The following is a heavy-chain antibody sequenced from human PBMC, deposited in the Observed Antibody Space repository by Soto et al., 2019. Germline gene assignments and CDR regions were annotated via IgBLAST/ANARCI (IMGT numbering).Heavy chain of an antibody. J-gene: IGHJ3*02. CDR1: GFTFSSYW. V-gene: IGHV3-7*01. D-gene: IGHD5-12*01. CDR3: ARGLIDVDIVATADAFDI. Sequence: GGSLRLSCAASGFTFSSYWMSWVRQAPGKGLEWVANIKQDGSEKYYVDSVKGRFTISRDNAKNSLYLQMNSLRAEDTAVYYCARGLIDVDIVATADAFDIWGQGTMVTVSS. CDR2: IKQDGSEK.